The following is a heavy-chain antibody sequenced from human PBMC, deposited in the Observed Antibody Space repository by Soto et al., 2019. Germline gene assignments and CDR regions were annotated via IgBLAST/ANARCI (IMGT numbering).Heavy chain of an antibody. D-gene: IGHD4-17*01. CDR2: LGPDGRNT. J-gene: IGHJ4*02. Sequence: ESLRLSCVASEFSFSRYAMTWVHQASGKGLQWVAGLGPDGRNTFYGESVRGRFTISRDNSRNTLYLQMSSLRAEDTAVYFCVKQMTTWTDSFFDFWGQGIQVTVSS. CDR1: EFSFSRYA. CDR3: VKQMTTWTDSFFDF. V-gene: IGHV3-23*01.